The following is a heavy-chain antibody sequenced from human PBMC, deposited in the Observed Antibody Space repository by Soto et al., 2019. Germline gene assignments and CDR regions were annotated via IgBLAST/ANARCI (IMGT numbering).Heavy chain of an antibody. D-gene: IGHD3-22*01. Sequence: ASVKVSCKASGYAFTSYAMHWVRQAPGQRLEWMGWINAGNSNTKYSQKFQGRVTITRDTSASTAYMELSSLRSEDTAVYYCATRGVSSGYSYDNDACDIWGQGTMVNVSS. CDR1: GYAFTSYA. CDR2: INAGNSNT. J-gene: IGHJ3*02. V-gene: IGHV1-3*01. CDR3: ATRGVSSGYSYDNDACDI.